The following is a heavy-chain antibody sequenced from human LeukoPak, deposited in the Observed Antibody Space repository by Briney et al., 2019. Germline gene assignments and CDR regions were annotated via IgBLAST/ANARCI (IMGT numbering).Heavy chain of an antibody. V-gene: IGHV1-18*01. CDR2: ISAYNGNT. Sequence: ASVKVSCKASGYTFTSYGISWVRQAPGQGLEWVGWISAYNGNTNYAQKLQGRVTMTTDTSTSTAYMELRSLRSEDTAVYYCARAYPNYDNLRGHYYYYGMDVWGQGTTVTVSS. CDR1: GYTFTSYG. CDR3: ARAYPNYDNLRGHYYYYGMDV. J-gene: IGHJ6*02. D-gene: IGHD3-9*01.